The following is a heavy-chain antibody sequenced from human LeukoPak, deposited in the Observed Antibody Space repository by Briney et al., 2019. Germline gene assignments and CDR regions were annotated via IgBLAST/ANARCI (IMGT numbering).Heavy chain of an antibody. CDR2: IYHSGST. CDR3: AREVAAAGQKGWGAFDI. J-gene: IGHJ3*02. CDR1: GGSISSGGYY. V-gene: IGHV4-30-2*01. D-gene: IGHD6-13*01. Sequence: SQTLSLTCTVSGGSISSGGYYWSWIRQPPGNGLEWIGYIYHSGSTYYNPSLKSRVTISVDRSKNQFSLKLSSVTAADTAVYYCAREVAAAGQKGWGAFDIWGQGTMVTVSS.